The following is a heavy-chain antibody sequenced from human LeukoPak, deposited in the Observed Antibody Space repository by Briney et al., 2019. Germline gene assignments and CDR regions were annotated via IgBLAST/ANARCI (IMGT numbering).Heavy chain of an antibody. D-gene: IGHD1-26*01. J-gene: IGHJ4*02. CDR1: GYTFSSYG. Sequence: GRSLRLSCAASGYTFSSYGMHWVRQAPGKGLEWVAVIWYDGSNKYYADSVKGRFTISRDNAKNSLYLQMNSLRAEDTAVYYCARFSGSYGFDYWGQGTLVTVSS. CDR2: IWYDGSNK. V-gene: IGHV3-33*01. CDR3: ARFSGSYGFDY.